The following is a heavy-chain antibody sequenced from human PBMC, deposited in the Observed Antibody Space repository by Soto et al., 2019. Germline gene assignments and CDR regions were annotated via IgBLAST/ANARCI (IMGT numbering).Heavy chain of an antibody. V-gene: IGHV5-51*01. CDR3: ARKDKSGYFNWFDP. CDR1: GYRFTSYW. Sequence: PGASLKISCRTSGYRFTSYWIAWVRQMPGKGLEWMGIIFPSDSDTRCSPSFQGQVTISADRSTSTVFLQWASLKASDTAVYFCARKDKSGYFNWFDPWGQGTLVTVSS. J-gene: IGHJ5*02. CDR2: IFPSDSDT. D-gene: IGHD3-22*01.